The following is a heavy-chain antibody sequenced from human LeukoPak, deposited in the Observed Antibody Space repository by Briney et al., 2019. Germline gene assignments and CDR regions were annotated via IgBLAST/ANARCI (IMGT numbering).Heavy chain of an antibody. CDR3: VGLRSAQTFEI. V-gene: IGHV1-69*16. CDR1: GATLSSYT. Sequence: VASVKVSCKTSGATLSSYTMNWVRQAPGQGLEWLGDIIPTIGLTSSAQKFQGRVTVTTDESTSTAYMEVSGLTSEDTAVYYCVGLRSAQTFEIWGQGTLITVSS. J-gene: IGHJ3*02. D-gene: IGHD2-15*01. CDR2: IIPTIGLT.